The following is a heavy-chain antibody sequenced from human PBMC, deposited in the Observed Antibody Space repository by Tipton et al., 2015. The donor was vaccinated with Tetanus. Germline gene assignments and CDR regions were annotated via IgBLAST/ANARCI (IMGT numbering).Heavy chain of an antibody. Sequence: GSLRLSCAASGFDFRNYDMHWVRQAPGKGLEWVSLIGFRGNTHYADSVKGRFTISRDNSRNSLYLQMSSLRDDDTAMYYCARDDDPIGNGLDVWGQGTTVTVSS. V-gene: IGHV3-13*01. CDR2: IGFRGNT. CDR1: GFDFRNYD. J-gene: IGHJ6*02. CDR3: ARDDDPIGNGLDV. D-gene: IGHD2/OR15-2a*01.